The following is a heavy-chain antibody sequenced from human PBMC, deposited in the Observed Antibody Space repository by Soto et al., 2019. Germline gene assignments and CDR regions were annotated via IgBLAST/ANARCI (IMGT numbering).Heavy chain of an antibody. CDR3: ARNLMDYAILNCYYMAYYFDY. Sequence: ASVEGPCKASGYTFTSYAMHWVRQAPGQRLEWMGWINAGNGNTKYSQKFQGRLTITRDTSASTAYMELSSLRSEDTAVYYCARNLMDYAILNCYYMAYYFDYWG. J-gene: IGHJ4*01. D-gene: IGHD3-9*01. CDR2: INAGNGNT. V-gene: IGHV1-3*01. CDR1: GYTFTSYA.